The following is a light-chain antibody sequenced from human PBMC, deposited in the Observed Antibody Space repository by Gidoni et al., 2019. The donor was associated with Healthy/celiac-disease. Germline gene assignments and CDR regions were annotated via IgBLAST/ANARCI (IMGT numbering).Light chain of an antibody. CDR2: GAS. CDR3: QQYDSSPWT. Sequence: EIVLPQSPGTLSLSPGERATLSCRASQSVSSSYLAWYQQKPGQAPKLLIYGASSRDTGIPERFSGSGSGTDFTLTISRLEPEDFAVYYCQQYDSSPWTFGQGTKVEIK. CDR1: QSVSSSY. V-gene: IGKV3-20*01. J-gene: IGKJ1*01.